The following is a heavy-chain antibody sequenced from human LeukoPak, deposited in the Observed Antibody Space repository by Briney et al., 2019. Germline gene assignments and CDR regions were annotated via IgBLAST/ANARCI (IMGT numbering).Heavy chain of an antibody. Sequence: GESLQTFRKGSGYSFTNYWIAWVRQMPGKGLEWMGIIYPGDSETKYSPSFQGQVTISADKSISTAYLQWSSLKASDTAIYYCGVSVAGSGLDYWGQGTLVTVSS. D-gene: IGHD6-19*01. CDR3: GVSVAGSGLDY. CDR2: IYPGDSET. CDR1: GYSFTNYW. J-gene: IGHJ4*02. V-gene: IGHV5-51*01.